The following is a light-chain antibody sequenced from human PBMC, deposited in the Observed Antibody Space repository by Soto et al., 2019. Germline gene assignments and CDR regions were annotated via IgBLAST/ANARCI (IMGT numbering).Light chain of an antibody. Sequence: DIPMTQSPSSLSASVGDRVTITCRASQSISSYLNWYQQKPGKAPKLLIYAASSLQSGVPSRFSGSGSGTDFTLTISSLQPEDFATYYCQQSYSTPPGITFGPGTKVDIK. CDR3: QQSYSTPPGIT. V-gene: IGKV1-39*01. CDR1: QSISSY. J-gene: IGKJ3*01. CDR2: AAS.